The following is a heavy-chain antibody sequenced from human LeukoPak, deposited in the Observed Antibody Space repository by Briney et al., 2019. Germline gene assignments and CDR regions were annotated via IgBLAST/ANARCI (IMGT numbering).Heavy chain of an antibody. Sequence: KPGGSLRLSCAASGFTFSSYSMNWVRQAPGKGLEWVSSISSSSSYIYYADSVKGRFTISRDNAKNSLYLQMNSLRAEDTAVYYCARWDDYGDPPDGFDIWGQGTMVTVSS. CDR1: GFTFSSYS. D-gene: IGHD4-17*01. V-gene: IGHV3-21*01. J-gene: IGHJ3*02. CDR3: ARWDDYGDPPDGFDI. CDR2: ISSSSSYI.